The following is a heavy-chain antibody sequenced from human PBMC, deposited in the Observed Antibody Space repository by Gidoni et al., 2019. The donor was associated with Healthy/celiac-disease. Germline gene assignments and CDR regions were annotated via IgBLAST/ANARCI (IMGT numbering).Heavy chain of an antibody. V-gene: IGHV3-30-3*01. CDR3: ARGSVVVVPAAMRLSWWPNDY. J-gene: IGHJ4*02. CDR2: ISYDGSNK. D-gene: IGHD2-2*01. Sequence: QVQLVESGGGVVQPGRSLRLSCAASGFTFSSYPMNSVRQAPGKGLEWVAVISYDGSNKYYADSVKGRFTISRDNSKNTLYLQMNSLRAEDTAVYYCARGSVVVVPAAMRLSWWPNDYWGQGTLVTVSS. CDR1: GFTFSSYP.